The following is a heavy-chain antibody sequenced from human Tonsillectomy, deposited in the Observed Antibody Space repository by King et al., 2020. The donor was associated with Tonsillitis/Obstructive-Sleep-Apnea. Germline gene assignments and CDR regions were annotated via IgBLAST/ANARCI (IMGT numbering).Heavy chain of an antibody. CDR1: GYTFTSYG. D-gene: IGHD3-10*01. CDR3: ARNDYASGSYYNSPFDH. Sequence: VQLVESGAEVKKPGASVKVSCKASGYTFTSYGVSWVRQAPGRGLEWMGWISTYSGNTTYAQKLQDRLTMTTDTSTNTAYMELRSLRSDDTAVYYCARNDYASGSYYNSPFDHRGQGTLVTVSS. V-gene: IGHV1-18*01. J-gene: IGHJ4*02. CDR2: ISTYSGNT.